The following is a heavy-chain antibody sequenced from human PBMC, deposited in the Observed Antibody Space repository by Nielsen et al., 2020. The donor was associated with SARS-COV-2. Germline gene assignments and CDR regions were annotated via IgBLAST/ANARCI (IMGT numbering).Heavy chain of an antibody. CDR2: IDYSGST. J-gene: IGHJ4*02. CDR1: GGSINNYY. D-gene: IGHD4-17*01. V-gene: IGHV4-59*08. CDR3: ARHEGWVTTVWYNFGY. Sequence: SETLSLTCSVSGGSINNYYWSWIRQPPGQGLGWIGYIDYSGSTNYTPSLKSRVTISIDMSKNQFSLKLTSVTAADTAVYYCARHEGWVTTVWYNFGYWGQGTLVTVSS.